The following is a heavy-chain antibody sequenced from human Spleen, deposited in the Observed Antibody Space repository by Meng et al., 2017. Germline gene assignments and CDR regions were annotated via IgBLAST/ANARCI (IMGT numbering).Heavy chain of an antibody. J-gene: IGHJ4*01. Sequence: ASVKVSCKTSGYTFTGYYMNWVRQAPGQGLEWMGWINPNSGGTLYAQKFQGRVTMTRDTSIGTAYMGLSGLTSDDTAIYYCAADRIAVTFCSRKFYFDMWGQGTLVTVSS. CDR2: INPNSGGT. V-gene: IGHV1-2*02. CDR3: AADRIAVTFCSRKFYFDM. D-gene: IGHD3-9*01. CDR1: GYTFTGYY.